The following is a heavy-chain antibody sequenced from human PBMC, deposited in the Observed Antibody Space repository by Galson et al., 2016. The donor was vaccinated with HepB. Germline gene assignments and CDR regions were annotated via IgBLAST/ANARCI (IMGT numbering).Heavy chain of an antibody. Sequence: SLRLSCAASGFTFSTYSMNWVRQAPGKGLEWVSSVSGRNSYMYYADSVKGRFTISRDNAKNSLYLQMNSLRAEDTAVYYCARDQGDCSGGSCFPIDYWGQGTLVIVSS. D-gene: IGHD2-15*01. CDR2: VSGRNSYM. V-gene: IGHV3-21*01. J-gene: IGHJ4*02. CDR1: GFTFSTYS. CDR3: ARDQGDCSGGSCFPIDY.